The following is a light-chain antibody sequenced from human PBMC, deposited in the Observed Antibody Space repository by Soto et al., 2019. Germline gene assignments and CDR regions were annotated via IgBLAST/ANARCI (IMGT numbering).Light chain of an antibody. J-gene: IGKJ3*01. CDR2: AAS. CDR1: QSVSSY. Sequence: DLQMTQSPSSLSASVGDRVTITCRASQSVSSYLNWYQQKPGKAPNLLIYAASSLQSGVPSRFSGSGSGTDFTLTISSLQPEDFATYYCQQSYSTLTFGPGTKVDIK. V-gene: IGKV1-39*01. CDR3: QQSYSTLT.